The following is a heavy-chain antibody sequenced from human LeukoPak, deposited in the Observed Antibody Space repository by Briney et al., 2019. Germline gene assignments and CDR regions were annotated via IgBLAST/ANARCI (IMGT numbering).Heavy chain of an antibody. J-gene: IGHJ4*02. CDR1: GGPISSSSYY. CDR2: IYYSRST. CDR3: ARVTGYMIEDYFDY. V-gene: IGHV4-39*07. Sequence: SETLSLTCTVSGGPISSSSYYWGWIRQPPGKGQEWIGSIYYSRSTYYNPSLKSRVTISVDTSKNQFSLKLRSVTAADTAVYYCARVTGYMIEDYFDYWGQGILVTVSS. D-gene: IGHD3-9*01.